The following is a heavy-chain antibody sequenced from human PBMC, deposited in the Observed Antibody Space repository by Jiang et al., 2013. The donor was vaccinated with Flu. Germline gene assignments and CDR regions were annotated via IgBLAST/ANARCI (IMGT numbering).Heavy chain of an antibody. Sequence: QLVESGAEVKKPGSSVKVSCKASGYPFTGYYMHWVRQAPGQGLEWLGWIDPTSGDTNYAQKFQGRLTLTRDTSISTAYMDLSRLRSDDTAVYYCARRLGYCTSTTCSRYYFDYWGQGTLVTVSS. CDR1: GYPFTGYY. CDR2: IDPTSGDT. CDR3: ARRLGYCTSTTCSRYYFDY. D-gene: IGHD2-2*01. V-gene: IGHV1-2*02. J-gene: IGHJ4*02.